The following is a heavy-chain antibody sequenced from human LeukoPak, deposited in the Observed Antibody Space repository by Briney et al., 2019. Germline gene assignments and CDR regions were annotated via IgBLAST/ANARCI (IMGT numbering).Heavy chain of an antibody. V-gene: IGHV4-59*10. CDR3: ARDAPAYGSGSYFVDWFDP. D-gene: IGHD3-10*01. CDR1: GGSFSGYY. CDR2: IYTSGST. J-gene: IGHJ5*02. Sequence: PSETLSLTCAVYGGSFSGYYWSWIRQPAGKGLEWIGRIYTSGSTNYNPSLKSRVTMSVDTSKNQFSLKLSSVTAADTAVYYCARDAPAYGSGSYFVDWFDPWGQGTLVTVSS.